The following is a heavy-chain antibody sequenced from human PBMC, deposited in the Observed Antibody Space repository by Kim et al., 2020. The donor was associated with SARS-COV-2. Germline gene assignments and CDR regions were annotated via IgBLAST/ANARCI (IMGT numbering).Heavy chain of an antibody. CDR1: GGSFSAYS. CDR2: VNHSGIT. Sequence: SETLSLTCAVYGGSFSAYSWIWIRQAPGKGLEWIGEVNHSGITKYHPSLKSRVTISVDTSKNQFSLKLPSVTAADTAVFYCARGRAGVVPSPILGLGPYYYYCAMDVWGQGTTVTVS. D-gene: IGHD3-3*01. J-gene: IGHJ6*02. CDR3: ARGRAGVVPSPILGLGPYYYYCAMDV. V-gene: IGHV4-34*01.